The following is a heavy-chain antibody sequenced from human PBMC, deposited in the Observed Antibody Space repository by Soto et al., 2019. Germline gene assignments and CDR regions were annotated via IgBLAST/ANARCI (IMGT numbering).Heavy chain of an antibody. Sequence: QVQLVQSGAEVKKPGASVKVSCKASGYTFTSYGISCVRQAPGQGLEWMGWISAYNGNTNYAQKLQGRVTMTTDTSTSTAYMELRSLRSDDTAVYYCARAGYCSSTSCHYYYGMYVWGEGTTVTVSS. CDR3: ARAGYCSSTSCHYYYGMYV. CDR2: ISAYNGNT. V-gene: IGHV1-18*04. J-gene: IGHJ6*04. CDR1: GYTFTSYG. D-gene: IGHD2-2*01.